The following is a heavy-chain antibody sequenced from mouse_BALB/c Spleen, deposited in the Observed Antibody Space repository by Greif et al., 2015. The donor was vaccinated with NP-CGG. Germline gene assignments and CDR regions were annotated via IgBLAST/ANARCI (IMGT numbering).Heavy chain of an antibody. D-gene: IGHD2-1*01. J-gene: IGHJ1*01. CDR2: IDPANGNT. CDR3: ARRGNYGGVDV. Sequence: VQLQQSGAELVKPGASVKLSCTASGFNIKDTYMHWVKQRPEQGLEWIGRIDPANGNTKYDPKFQGKATITADTSSNTACLQLSSLTSEDTAVYYCARRGNYGGVDVWGAGTTVTVSS. CDR1: GFNIKDTY. V-gene: IGHV14-3*02.